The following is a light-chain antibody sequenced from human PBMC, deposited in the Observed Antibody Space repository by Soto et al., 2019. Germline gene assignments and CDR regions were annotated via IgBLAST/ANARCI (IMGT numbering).Light chain of an antibody. Sequence: DIQMTQSPSSLSASVGDRVTITCRASQGISSYLAWYQQKPGKVPKLLIYAASTLQSGVPSRFSGIGSGTDFTLTISRLQPEDVATYYWQKYNSAPLTFGGGTKLEIK. CDR2: AAS. V-gene: IGKV1-27*01. J-gene: IGKJ4*01. CDR1: QGISSY. CDR3: QKYNSAPLT.